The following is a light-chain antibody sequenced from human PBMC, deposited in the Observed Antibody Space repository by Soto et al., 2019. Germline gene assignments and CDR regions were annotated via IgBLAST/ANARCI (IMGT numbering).Light chain of an antibody. CDR1: QSIGSW. Sequence: DIQMTQSPSTLSASIGDRVTITCRASQSIGSWLAWYQQKPGTAPKLLIYDVSSLENGVPSRFSGRGSGTEFTLTISSLQPGDFATYYCQHYNSYSPVTFGQGTKVDIK. CDR3: QHYNSYSPVT. CDR2: DVS. V-gene: IGKV1-5*01. J-gene: IGKJ1*01.